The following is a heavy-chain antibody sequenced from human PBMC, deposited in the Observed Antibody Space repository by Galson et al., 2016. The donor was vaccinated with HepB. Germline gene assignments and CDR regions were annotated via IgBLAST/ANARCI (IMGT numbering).Heavy chain of an antibody. CDR3: ARDPVGESLRAWGGFDI. Sequence: SLRLSCAASGFMFSTYWMHWVRRTPGKGLVWVARIDSDGSRTSYADSVKGRFTISRDNAKNRLYLQMNSLRVEDTAVYYCARDPVGESLRAWGGFDIWGQGTKVTVSS. V-gene: IGHV3-74*01. D-gene: IGHD2-21*01. J-gene: IGHJ3*02. CDR1: GFMFSTYW. CDR2: IDSDGSRT.